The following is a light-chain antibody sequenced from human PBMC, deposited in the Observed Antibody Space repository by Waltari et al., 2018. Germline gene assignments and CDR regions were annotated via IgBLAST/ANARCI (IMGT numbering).Light chain of an antibody. CDR1: QSLLHSDGNIY. V-gene: IGKV2-24*01. CDR2: KIF. CDR3: MQATHFPRT. Sequence: IVLTQTPLSSPVSLGQPASISCRFSQSLLHSDGNIYLNWLHQRPGQPPRLLIYKIFNRFSGVSDRFSGSGAGTDFTLKISRVEADDVGVYYCMQATHFPRTFGQGTRVEIK. J-gene: IGKJ1*01.